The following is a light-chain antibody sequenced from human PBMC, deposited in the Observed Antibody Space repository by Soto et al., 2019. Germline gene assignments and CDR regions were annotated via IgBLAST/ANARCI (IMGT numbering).Light chain of an antibody. V-gene: IGKV1-5*03. CDR2: KAS. CDR3: QQYSRNPLT. J-gene: IGKJ4*01. CDR1: QSVSSW. Sequence: DIQMTQSPSTLSASVGDRVTITCRASQSVSSWLAWYQQKPGEVPKLLIYKASSLESGVPSRFSGSGSGTEFTLTISRLQPDDFVTYYCQQYSRNPLTFGGGTKVEIK.